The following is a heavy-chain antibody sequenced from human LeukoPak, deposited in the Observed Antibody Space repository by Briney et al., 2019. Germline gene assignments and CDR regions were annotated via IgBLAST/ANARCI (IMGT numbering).Heavy chain of an antibody. V-gene: IGHV4-59*02. CDR3: AREANSPTARYWYFDL. D-gene: IGHD2-21*01. CDR1: GGSVSSYY. Sequence: SETLSLTCAVSGGSVSSYYWSWMPQPPGKGLEWIGYVYYSGSTNYNPALKSRVTISLDTSENQFSLKLSSVTAADTAVYYCAREANSPTARYWYFDLWGRGTQVTVSS. CDR2: VYYSGST. J-gene: IGHJ2*01.